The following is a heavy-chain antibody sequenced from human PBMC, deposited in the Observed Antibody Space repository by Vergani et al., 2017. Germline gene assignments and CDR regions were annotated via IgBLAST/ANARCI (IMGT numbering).Heavy chain of an antibody. D-gene: IGHD5-12*01. CDR3: ARPKYSGYDSYAFDI. J-gene: IGHJ3*02. CDR1: GYSFTSYW. V-gene: IGHV5-10-1*03. Sequence: EVQLVQSGAEVKKPGESLRISCKGSGYSFTSYWISWVRQMPGKGLEWMGRIEPSDSYTNYSPSFQGHVTSSADKSISTAYLQWSSLKASDTAMYYCARPKYSGYDSYAFDIGGQGTMVTVSS. CDR2: IEPSDSYT.